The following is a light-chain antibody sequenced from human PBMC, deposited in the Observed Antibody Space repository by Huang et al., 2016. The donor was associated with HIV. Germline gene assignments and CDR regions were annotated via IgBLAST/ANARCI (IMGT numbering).Light chain of an antibody. CDR1: QSVSSNY. V-gene: IGKV3-20*01. CDR3: QQYGSSSWT. J-gene: IGKJ1*01. CDR2: GAS. Sequence: EIVLTQAPGTLSLSPGERATLSCRASQSVSSNYLAWYQQKPGQAPRLLIHGASSRATGIPDSFSGSGSGTDFTLTISRLEPEDFAMYYCQQYGSSSWTFGQGTKVEIK.